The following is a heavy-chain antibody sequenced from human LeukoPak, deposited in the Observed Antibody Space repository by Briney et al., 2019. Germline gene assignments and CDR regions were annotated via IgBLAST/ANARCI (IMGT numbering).Heavy chain of an antibody. D-gene: IGHD3-22*01. V-gene: IGHV4-39*01. CDR2: IYYSGST. Sequence: WVRQAPGKGLEWMGSIYYSGSTYYNPSLKSRVAISMDTSKNQFSLKLSSVTAADTAMYYCARQFYHDSSGDDYWGQGALVIVSS. CDR3: ARQFYHDSSGDDY. J-gene: IGHJ4*02.